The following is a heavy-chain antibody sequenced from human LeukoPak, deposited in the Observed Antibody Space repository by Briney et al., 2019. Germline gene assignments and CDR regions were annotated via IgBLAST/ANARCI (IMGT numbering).Heavy chain of an antibody. CDR1: GFTVSINY. Sequence: PGGSLRLPCAASGFTVSINYMIWVRQAPGKGLEWVSVLYSDGTTYYADSVKGRFIISRDNSRNTLSLQMHSLRAEDTAVYYCARREINGYYLSWGQGTLVTVSS. CDR2: LYSDGTT. J-gene: IGHJ5*02. V-gene: IGHV3-53*01. D-gene: IGHD3-22*01. CDR3: ARREINGYYLS.